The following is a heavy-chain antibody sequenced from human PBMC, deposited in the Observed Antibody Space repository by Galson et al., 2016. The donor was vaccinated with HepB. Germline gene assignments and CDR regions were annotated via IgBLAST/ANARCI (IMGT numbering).Heavy chain of an antibody. CDR1: GFTFSSPA. CDR2: ISRGGDST. CDR3: ARDLAGSGWVH. D-gene: IGHD6-19*01. J-gene: IGHJ3*01. V-gene: IGHV3-23*01. Sequence: SLRLSCAASGFTFSSPAMTWVRQAPGKGLEWVSTISRGGDSTYYADYVKGRFTISRDNSTTTLYVQMNSLRVKDTAVYYCARDLAGSGWVHWGQGTLVTVSS.